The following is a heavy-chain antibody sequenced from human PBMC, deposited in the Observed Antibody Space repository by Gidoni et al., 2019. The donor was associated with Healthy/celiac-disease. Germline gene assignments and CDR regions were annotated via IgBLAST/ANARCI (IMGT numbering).Heavy chain of an antibody. CDR2: IWYDGSNK. Sequence: QVQLVESGGGVVQPGRSLRLSCAASGFTFSSYVMHWVRQAPGKGLEWVAVIWYDGSNKYYADSVKGRFTISRDNSKNTLYLQMNSLRAEDTAVYYCARDSYYDILTGSIPNYYYYGMDVWGQGTTVTVSS. J-gene: IGHJ6*02. D-gene: IGHD3-9*01. CDR1: GFTFSSYV. CDR3: ARDSYYDILTGSIPNYYYYGMDV. V-gene: IGHV3-33*01.